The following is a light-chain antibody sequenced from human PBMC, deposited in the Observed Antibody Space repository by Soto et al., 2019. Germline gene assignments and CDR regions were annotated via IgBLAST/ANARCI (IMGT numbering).Light chain of an antibody. V-gene: IGKV1-5*03. CDR2: KAS. CDR3: QQYNSYSRT. J-gene: IGKJ1*01. Sequence: DIQMTQSPSTLSASVGDRVTITCRASQSISSWLAWYQQKPGKAPKLLIYKASSIESGVPSRFSGSGSGTEFTLTISSLQPDDFATYYCQQYNSYSRTFGQGTKVEIK. CDR1: QSISSW.